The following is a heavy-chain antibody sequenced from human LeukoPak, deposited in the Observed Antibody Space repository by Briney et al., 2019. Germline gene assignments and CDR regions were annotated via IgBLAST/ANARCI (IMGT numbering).Heavy chain of an antibody. CDR1: GYTFTTYA. CDR2: INTNTGNP. D-gene: IGHD1-1*01. CDR3: ARVLRNLYNWNDASAFDI. J-gene: IGHJ3*02. V-gene: IGHV7-4-1*02. Sequence: ASVKVSCKASGYTFTTYAINWVRQAPGQGLEWMGWINTNTGNPTYAQGFTGRFVFSLDTSVCTAYLQISSLKAEDTAVYYCARVLRNLYNWNDASAFDIWGQGTMVTVSS.